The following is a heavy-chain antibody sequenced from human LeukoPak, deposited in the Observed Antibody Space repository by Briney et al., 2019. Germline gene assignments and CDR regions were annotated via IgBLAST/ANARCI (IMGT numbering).Heavy chain of an antibody. CDR1: GFTFSIYD. CDR2: ISNSGGRI. Sequence: GGSLRLSCAASGFTFSIYDMNWVRQAPGKGLEWISYISNSGGRIEYADSVKGRFTISRDNVKNSLYLHMNFLRVDDTAMYYGERDADGHADHWGQGSLVTVSS. CDR3: ERDADGHADH. V-gene: IGHV3-48*04. D-gene: IGHD4-17*01. J-gene: IGHJ4*02.